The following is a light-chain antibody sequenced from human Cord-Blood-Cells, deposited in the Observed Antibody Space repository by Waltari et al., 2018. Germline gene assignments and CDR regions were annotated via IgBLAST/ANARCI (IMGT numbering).Light chain of an antibody. CDR1: SSDVGGNHY. CDR3: SSYAGSNNSYV. J-gene: IGLJ1*01. CDR2: EVS. Sequence: QSALTHPPSASASPGQSVTISCTGTSSDVGGNHYVSWYQQHPGKAPKLMIYEVSKRPSGVPDRFSGSKSGNTASLTVSGLQAEDEADYYCSSYAGSNNSYVFGTGTKVTVL. V-gene: IGLV2-8*01.